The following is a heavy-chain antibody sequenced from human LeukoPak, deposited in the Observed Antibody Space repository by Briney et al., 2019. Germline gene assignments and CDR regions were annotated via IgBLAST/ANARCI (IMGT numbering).Heavy chain of an antibody. Sequence: PSETLSLTCTVSGDSISGSSYYWVWIRQPPGKGLEWIGNIYYGGSTYYNPSLKSRVSISVDTSNNQFSLKVSSVTAADTAVYYCASADGYKIDYWGQGTLVTVSS. V-gene: IGHV4-39*01. CDR2: IYYGGST. J-gene: IGHJ4*02. D-gene: IGHD5-24*01. CDR1: GDSISGSSYY. CDR3: ASADGYKIDY.